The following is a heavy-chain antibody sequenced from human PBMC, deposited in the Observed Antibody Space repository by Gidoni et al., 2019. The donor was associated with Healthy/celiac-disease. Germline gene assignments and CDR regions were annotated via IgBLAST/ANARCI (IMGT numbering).Heavy chain of an antibody. V-gene: IGHV4-4*02. Sequence: VQLQASGPGLVKPWGTLSLTCSVSGDSISSSIWWRWVRQAPGKGLAWNCEIYHSGRTNYNPSLKSRITYSVDKSKSQFSLKLSSWTNTDTAVYYCARYSGYDGSIDYWGQGTLVTVSS. D-gene: IGHD5-12*01. J-gene: IGHJ4*02. CDR1: GDSISSSIW. CDR2: IYHSGRT. CDR3: ARYSGYDGSIDY.